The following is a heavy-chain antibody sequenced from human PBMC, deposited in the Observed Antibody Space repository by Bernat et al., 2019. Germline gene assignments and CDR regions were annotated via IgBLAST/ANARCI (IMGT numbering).Heavy chain of an antibody. J-gene: IGHJ4*02. D-gene: IGHD3-9*01. CDR1: GFTFSSYA. Sequence: EVQLLESGGGLVQPGGSLRLSCAASGFTFSSYAMSWVRQAPGKGLEWVSAISGSGGSTYYAGSVKGRFTISRDNSKNTLYLQMNSLRAEDTAVYYCAKVGYFDWLLYYFDYWGQGTLVTVSS. CDR3: AKVGYFDWLLYYFDY. V-gene: IGHV3-23*01. CDR2: ISGSGGST.